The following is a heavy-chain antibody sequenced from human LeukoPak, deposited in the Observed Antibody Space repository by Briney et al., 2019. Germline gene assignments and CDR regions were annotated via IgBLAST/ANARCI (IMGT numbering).Heavy chain of an antibody. CDR2: IWYDGSNK. CDR1: GFTFSTYG. J-gene: IGHJ4*02. V-gene: IGHV3-33*06. CDR3: AKANGGNNARFDY. D-gene: IGHD4-23*01. Sequence: GGFLRLSCAASGFTFSTYGMHWVRQAPGKGLEWVAVIWYDGSNKYYADSVKGRFTISRDNSKNTLYLQMNSLRAEDTAVYYCAKANGGNNARFDYWGQGTLVTVSS.